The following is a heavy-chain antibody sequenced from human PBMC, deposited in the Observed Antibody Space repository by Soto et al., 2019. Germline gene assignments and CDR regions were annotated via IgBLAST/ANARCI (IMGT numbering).Heavy chain of an antibody. Sequence: EVQLLESGGGLVQPGGSLRLSCAASVFSFSSYAMSWVRQAPGKGLEWVAAISGSGGSTYYADCVKGRFTISRDNSKNTLYLQMNSLRAEDTAVYYCAKDPGRSGYFLDYWGQGTLVTVSS. CDR2: ISGSGGST. J-gene: IGHJ4*02. CDR3: AKDPGRSGYFLDY. CDR1: VFSFSSYA. V-gene: IGHV3-23*01. D-gene: IGHD3-3*01.